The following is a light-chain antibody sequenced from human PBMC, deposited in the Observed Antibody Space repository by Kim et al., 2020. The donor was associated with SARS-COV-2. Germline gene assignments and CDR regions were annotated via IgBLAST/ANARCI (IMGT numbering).Light chain of an antibody. CDR1: QSISHL. V-gene: IGKV1-5*03. CDR3: QQYDEYPWT. Sequence: DIQMTQSPSTLSASVGDRVTISCRASQSISHLLAWYKQTSGKAPKVIIYGTSDLESGVPSRFSGSGSGTQFTLTITSLQPDDFAIYYCQQYDEYPWTFGQGTKVDIK. CDR2: GTS. J-gene: IGKJ1*01.